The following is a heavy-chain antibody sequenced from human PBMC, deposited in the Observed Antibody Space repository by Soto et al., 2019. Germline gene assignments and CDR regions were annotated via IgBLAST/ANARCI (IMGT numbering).Heavy chain of an antibody. CDR2: IIPIFGTA. D-gene: IGHD3-3*01. V-gene: IGHV1-69*13. Sequence: SVKVSCKASGGTFSSYAISWVRQAPGQGLEWMGGIIPIFGTANYAQKFQGRVTITADESTSTAYMELSSLRSEDTAVYYCARVLRFLENNAFDIWGQGTMVTVSS. J-gene: IGHJ3*02. CDR1: GGTFSSYA. CDR3: ARVLRFLENNAFDI.